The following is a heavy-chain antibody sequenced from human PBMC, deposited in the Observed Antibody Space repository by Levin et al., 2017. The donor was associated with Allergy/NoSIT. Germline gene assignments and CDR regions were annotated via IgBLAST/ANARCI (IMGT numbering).Heavy chain of an antibody. D-gene: IGHD7-27*01. J-gene: IGHJ6*02. Sequence: GESLKISCKASGYTFTGYYMHWVRQAPGQGLEWMGWINPNSGGTNYAQKFQGWVTMTRDTSISTAYMELSRLRSDDTAVYYCARAATGEDYYYYYGMDVWGQGTTVTVSS. V-gene: IGHV1-2*04. CDR1: GYTFTGYY. CDR3: ARAATGEDYYYYYGMDV. CDR2: INPNSGGT.